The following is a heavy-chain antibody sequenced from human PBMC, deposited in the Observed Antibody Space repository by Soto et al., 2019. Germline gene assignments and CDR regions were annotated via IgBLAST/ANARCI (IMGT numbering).Heavy chain of an antibody. V-gene: IGHV1-18*01. CDR2: ISAYNGNT. CDR3: ARDFYDSSVYKGLFDY. Sequence: GASVEVSCKASGYTFTKYGISWRRQAPGQGLEWMGWISAYNGNTNYAEKIQGRVTMTTDTSTSTAYMELRSLRSDDTAVYYCARDFYDSSVYKGLFDYWGQGTLVTVSS. D-gene: IGHD3-22*01. J-gene: IGHJ4*02. CDR1: GYTFTKYG.